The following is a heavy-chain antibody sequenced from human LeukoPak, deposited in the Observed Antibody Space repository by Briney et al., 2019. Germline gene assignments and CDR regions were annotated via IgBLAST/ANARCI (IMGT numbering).Heavy chain of an antibody. CDR2: INTNTGNP. Sequence: ASVKVSCKASGNTFTSYAMNWVRQAPGQGLEWMGWINTNTGNPTYAQGFTGRFVFSLDTSVSTAYLQISSLKAEDTAVYYCARDWYNWNDALGRNDAFDIWGQGTMVTVSS. D-gene: IGHD1-1*01. J-gene: IGHJ3*02. V-gene: IGHV7-4-1*02. CDR3: ARDWYNWNDALGRNDAFDI. CDR1: GNTFTSYA.